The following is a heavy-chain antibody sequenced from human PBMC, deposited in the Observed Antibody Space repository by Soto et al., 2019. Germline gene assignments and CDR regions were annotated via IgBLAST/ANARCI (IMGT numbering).Heavy chain of an antibody. CDR1: GYTFTSYA. V-gene: IGHV1-3*01. Sequence: ASVKGLLKASGYTFTSYAMHWVRQAPGQRLEWMGWINAGNGNTKYSQKFQGRVTITRDTSASTAYMELSSLRSEDTAVYYCARVSMVYGLDYWGQGTLVTVSS. CDR3: ARVSMVYGLDY. J-gene: IGHJ4*02. D-gene: IGHD2-8*01. CDR2: INAGNGNT.